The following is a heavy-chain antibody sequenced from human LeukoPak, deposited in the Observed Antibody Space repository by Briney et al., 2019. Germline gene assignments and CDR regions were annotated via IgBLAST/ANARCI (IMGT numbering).Heavy chain of an antibody. Sequence: PGGSLRLSCAASGFTVSSNYMSWVRQAPGKGLEWVSVIYSGGSTYYADSVKGRFTISRDNSGSTLYLQMNSLRADDTAVYYCAKGGSTAWTAVDYWGQGTLVTVSS. CDR2: IYSGGST. CDR3: AKGGSTAWTAVDY. J-gene: IGHJ4*02. CDR1: GFTVSSNY. V-gene: IGHV3-53*01. D-gene: IGHD2-2*01.